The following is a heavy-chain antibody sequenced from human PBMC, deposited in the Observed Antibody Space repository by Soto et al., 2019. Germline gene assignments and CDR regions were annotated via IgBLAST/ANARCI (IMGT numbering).Heavy chain of an antibody. CDR2: SSSSSSYI. D-gene: IGHD2-15*01. Sequence: GGSLRLSCAASGFTFSSYSMNWVRQAPGKGLEWVSSSSSSSSYIYYADSVKGRFTISRDNAKNSLYLQMNGLRAEDTAVYYCARSTYWAYYYYMDVWGKGTTVTVSS. J-gene: IGHJ6*03. V-gene: IGHV3-21*01. CDR1: GFTFSSYS. CDR3: ARSTYWAYYYYMDV.